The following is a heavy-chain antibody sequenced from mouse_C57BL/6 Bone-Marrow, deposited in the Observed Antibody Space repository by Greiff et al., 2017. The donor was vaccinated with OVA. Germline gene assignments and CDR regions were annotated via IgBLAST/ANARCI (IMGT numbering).Heavy chain of an antibody. J-gene: IGHJ2*01. CDR3: AFTTVVGCDY. Sequence: VQLVESGAELARPGASVKLSCKASGYTFTSYGISWVKQRTGQGLEWIGEIYPRSGNTYYNEKFKGKATLTADKSSSTAYMELRSLTSEDSAVYYCAFTTVVGCDYWGQGTTLTVSS. D-gene: IGHD1-1*01. V-gene: IGHV1-81*01. CDR1: GYTFTSYG. CDR2: IYPRSGNT.